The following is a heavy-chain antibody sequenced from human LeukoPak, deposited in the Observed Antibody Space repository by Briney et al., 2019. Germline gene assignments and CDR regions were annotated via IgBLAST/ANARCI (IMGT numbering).Heavy chain of an antibody. CDR2: IYYSGST. Sequence: PSQTLSLTCTVSGGSISSGDYYWSWIRQPPGKGLEWIGYIYYSGSTYYNPSLKSRVTISVDTSKNQFSLKLSSVTAADTAVYYCARYMLRPKKVVYGDYVDYWGQGTLVTVSS. CDR1: GGSISSGDYY. V-gene: IGHV4-30-4*01. J-gene: IGHJ4*02. CDR3: ARYMLRPKKVVYGDYVDY. D-gene: IGHD3-22*01.